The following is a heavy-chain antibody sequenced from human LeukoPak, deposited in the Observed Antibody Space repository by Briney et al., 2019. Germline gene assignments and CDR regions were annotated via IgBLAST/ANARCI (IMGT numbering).Heavy chain of an antibody. CDR3: ARDHVVGLAPFDP. V-gene: IGHV1-3*04. D-gene: IGHD2-15*01. CDR1: GYTFTDYA. CDR2: INTGKGNT. J-gene: IGHJ5*02. Sequence: GASVKVSCKASGYTFTDYAMHWVRQTPGERLEWMGWINTGKGNTKYSQKFQGRVTITMDTSACTAYMELSSLRSEDTAVYYCARDHVVGLAPFDPWGQGTLVTVSS.